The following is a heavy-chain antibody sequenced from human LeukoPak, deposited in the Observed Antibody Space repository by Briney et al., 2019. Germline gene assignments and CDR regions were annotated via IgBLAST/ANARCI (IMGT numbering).Heavy chain of an antibody. V-gene: IGHV4-4*07. D-gene: IGHD3-10*01. CDR3: ARERQYYSGSGIPFDP. CDR2: SYTSGST. CDR1: GGSINSYY. J-gene: IGHJ5*02. Sequence: SETLSLTCTVSGGSINSYYWSWIRQPPGKGLEWIGHSYTSGSTNYNPSLKSRVTMSVDTSKNQYSLKLSSVTAADTAVYYCARERQYYSGSGIPFDPWGQGTLVTVSS.